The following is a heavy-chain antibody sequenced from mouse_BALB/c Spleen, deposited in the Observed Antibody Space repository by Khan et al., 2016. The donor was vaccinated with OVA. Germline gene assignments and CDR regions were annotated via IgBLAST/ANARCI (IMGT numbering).Heavy chain of an antibody. V-gene: IGHV1S136*01. J-gene: IGHJ3*01. D-gene: IGHD1-1*01. CDR1: GYTFTAYV. Sequence: VQLKQSGPELVKPGASVKMSCKASGYTFTAYVMQWVKQKPGQGLEWIGYLYPYNDVTKYNEKFKGKATLTSAKSSSTAYMELSRLPSDDYTVSYVTRSEGYYGWFAYWGQGTLVTVSA. CDR3: TRSEGYYGWFAY. CDR2: LYPYNDVT.